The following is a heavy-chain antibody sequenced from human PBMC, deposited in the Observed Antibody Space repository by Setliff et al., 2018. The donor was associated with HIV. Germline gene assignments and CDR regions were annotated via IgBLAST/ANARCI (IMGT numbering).Heavy chain of an antibody. CDR3: ARNFGLSPSGKYYYYYGMDI. D-gene: IGHD3-10*01. Sequence: ASVKVSCKASGYTFTGYFIHWVRQAPGQGLEWMGRIIPNSAGTNYAQKFQGRVTMTRDTSISTAYMELSRLRSDDTAVYYCARNFGLSPSGKYYYYYGMDIWGQGTTVTVSS. J-gene: IGHJ6*02. V-gene: IGHV1-2*06. CDR1: GYTFTGYF. CDR2: IIPNSAGT.